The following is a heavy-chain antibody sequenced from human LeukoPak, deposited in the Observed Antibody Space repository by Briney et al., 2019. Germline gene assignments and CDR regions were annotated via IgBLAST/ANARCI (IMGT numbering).Heavy chain of an antibody. J-gene: IGHJ3*02. CDR3: ARATFGGSYYAFDI. CDR1: GGSISSYY. Sequence: SETLSLTCTVSGGSISSYYWSWIRQPPGKGLEWIGYIYYSGSTNYNPSLKSRVTISVDTSKNQFSLKLSPVTAADTAVYYCARATFGGSYYAFDIWGQGTMVTVPS. D-gene: IGHD1-26*01. CDR2: IYYSGST. V-gene: IGHV4-59*01.